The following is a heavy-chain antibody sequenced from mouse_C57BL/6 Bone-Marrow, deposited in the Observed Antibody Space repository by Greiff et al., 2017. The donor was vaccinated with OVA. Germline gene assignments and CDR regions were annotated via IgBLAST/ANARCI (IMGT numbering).Heavy chain of an antibody. Sequence: QVQLQQSGAELVRPGASVKLSCKASGYTFTSYGISWVKQRTGQGLEWIGEIYPRSGNTYYNEKFKGKATLTADKSSSTAYMELRSLTSEDSAVYFCARSNYYYSNCYDYWGRGTTLTVTS. V-gene: IGHV1-81*01. CDR1: GYTFTSYG. D-gene: IGHD2-5*01. CDR3: ARSNYYYSNCYDY. J-gene: IGHJ2*01. CDR2: IYPRSGNT.